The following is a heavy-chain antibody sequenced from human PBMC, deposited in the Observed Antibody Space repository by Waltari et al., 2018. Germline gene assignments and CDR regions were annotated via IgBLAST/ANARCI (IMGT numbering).Heavy chain of an antibody. D-gene: IGHD3-3*01. CDR1: GGSFSGYY. J-gene: IGHJ4*02. CDR3: ARGPGSYYDFWSGYYTPNGYYFDY. V-gene: IGHV4-34*01. Sequence: QVQLQQWGAGLLQPSATLSLTCAVCGGSFSGYYLSWIRQPPGQGLEWVGEIKQSGSTTYHPSLKSRVTIAVDTSKNQCSLKLSSVTAADTAVYYCARGPGSYYDFWSGYYTPNGYYFDYWGQGTLVTVSS. CDR2: IKQSGST.